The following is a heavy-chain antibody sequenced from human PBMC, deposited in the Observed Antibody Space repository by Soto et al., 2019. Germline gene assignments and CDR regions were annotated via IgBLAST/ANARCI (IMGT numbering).Heavy chain of an antibody. Sequence: QVQLQESGPGLVKPSETLSLTCTVSGGSVSSGSYYWSWIRQPPGKGLEWIGYIYYRGSTNYNPSLNSRVTISVDTSKNQFSLKLSSVTAADTAVYYCARDHFAHCSGGSCYERWFDPWGQGTLVTVSS. CDR2: IYYRGST. V-gene: IGHV4-61*01. CDR3: ARDHFAHCSGGSCYERWFDP. CDR1: GGSVSSGSYY. J-gene: IGHJ5*02. D-gene: IGHD2-15*01.